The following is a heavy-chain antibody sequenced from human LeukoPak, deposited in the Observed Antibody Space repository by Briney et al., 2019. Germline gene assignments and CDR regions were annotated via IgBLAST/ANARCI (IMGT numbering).Heavy chain of an antibody. CDR1: GDSISTYY. CDR3: AREVYGSGSYQNWFDP. D-gene: IGHD3-10*01. V-gene: IGHV4-4*07. CDR2: IYTSGTT. Sequence: PSETLSLTCTVSGDSISTYYWSWIRQPAGKGLEWIGRIYTSGTTNYNPSLQSRVTISVDTSKNQFSLKLSSVTAADTAVYYCAREVYGSGSYQNWFDPWGQGTLVTVSS. J-gene: IGHJ5*02.